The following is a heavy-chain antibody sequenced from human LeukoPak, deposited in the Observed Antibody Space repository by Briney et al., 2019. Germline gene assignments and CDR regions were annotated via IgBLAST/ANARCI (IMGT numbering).Heavy chain of an antibody. CDR1: GDSVSSNSAA. J-gene: IGHJ1*01. V-gene: IGHV6-1*01. CDR3: ARGGIAAAGTMAEYFQH. D-gene: IGHD6-13*01. CDR2: TYYRSKWYN. Sequence: SQTLSLTCAISGDSVSSNSAAWNWIRQSPSRGLEWLGRTYYRSKWYNDYAVSVKSRITINPDTSKNQFSLQLNSVTPEDTAVYYCARGGIAAAGTMAEYFQHWGQGTLVTVSS.